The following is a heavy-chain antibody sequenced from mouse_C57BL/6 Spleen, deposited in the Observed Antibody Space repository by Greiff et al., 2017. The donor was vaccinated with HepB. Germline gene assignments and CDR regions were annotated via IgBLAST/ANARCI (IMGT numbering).Heavy chain of an antibody. CDR3: ARWATVVPWYFDV. Sequence: EVQLQQSVAELVRPGASVKLSCTASGFNIKNTYMHWVKQRPEQGLEWIGRIDPANGNTKYAPKFQGKAIITADTSSNTAYLQLSSLTSEDTAIYYSARWATVVPWYFDVWGTGTTVTVSS. V-gene: IGHV14-3*01. CDR2: IDPANGNT. D-gene: IGHD1-1*01. J-gene: IGHJ1*03. CDR1: GFNIKNTY.